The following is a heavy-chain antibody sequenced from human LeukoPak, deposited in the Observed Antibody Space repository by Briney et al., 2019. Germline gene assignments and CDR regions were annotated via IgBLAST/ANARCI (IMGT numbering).Heavy chain of an antibody. Sequence: ASVKVSCKASGYTFTSYDINWVRQATGQGLEWMGWMNPNSGNTGYAQKFQGRVTMTRNTSISTAYMELSSLRSEDTAVYYCARLKQSVVPAAILFDSWGQGTLVTVSS. V-gene: IGHV1-8*01. CDR2: MNPNSGNT. D-gene: IGHD2-2*02. J-gene: IGHJ5*01. CDR3: ARLKQSVVPAAILFDS. CDR1: GYTFTSYD.